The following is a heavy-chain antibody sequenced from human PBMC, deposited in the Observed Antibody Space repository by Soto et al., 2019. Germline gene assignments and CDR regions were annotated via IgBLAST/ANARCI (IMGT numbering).Heavy chain of an antibody. CDR1: GFTFSSYS. D-gene: IGHD3-3*01. CDR3: AKGRQSYDFWSGNWFEA. CDR2: ISCSGGST. J-gene: IGHJ5*02. Sequence: GGSLRLSCAASGFTFSSYSMSWVRQAPGKGLEWVSAISCSGGSTYYADSVKGRFTISRDNSKNTLYLQMNSLRSEDTAVYYCAKGRQSYDFWSGNWFEAWGQGSLVPVSS. V-gene: IGHV3-23*01.